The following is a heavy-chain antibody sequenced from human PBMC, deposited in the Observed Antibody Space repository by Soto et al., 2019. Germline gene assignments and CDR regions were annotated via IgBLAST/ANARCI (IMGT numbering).Heavy chain of an antibody. V-gene: IGHV4-61*08. D-gene: IGHD2-2*01. CDR1: GGSVSSGDYY. Sequence: SETLSLTCSVSGGSVSSGDYYWNWIRQPPGKGLEWIGYIYNSGTTNYNPSLKSRVTISVDTSKNQFSLQLSSVTAADTAIYYCASELHSNSWGDFHHWGLGTLVTVSS. CDR2: IYNSGTT. J-gene: IGHJ1*01. CDR3: ASELHSNSWGDFHH.